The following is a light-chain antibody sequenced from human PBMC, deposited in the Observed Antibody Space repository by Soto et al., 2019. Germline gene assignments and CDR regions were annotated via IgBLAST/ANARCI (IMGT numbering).Light chain of an antibody. V-gene: IGKV3-11*01. CDR3: QQRSNWPPIN. CDR1: QSVSSN. Sequence: NVLTQSPATLSLSPWERATLSCRASQSVSSNLAWYQQTPGQAPRLLIYDASNRATGIPARFSGSGSGTDFTLTISSLEPEDFAVYYCQQRSNWPPINFGQGTRLEIK. J-gene: IGKJ5*01. CDR2: DAS.